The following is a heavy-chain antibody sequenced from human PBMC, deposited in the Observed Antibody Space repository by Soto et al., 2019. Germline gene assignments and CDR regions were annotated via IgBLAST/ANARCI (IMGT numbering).Heavy chain of an antibody. CDR1: GFTFSGSA. CDR2: IRSKANNYAT. D-gene: IGHD2-21*02. J-gene: IGHJ2*01. V-gene: IGHV3-73*02. CDR3: ARHALQYCGGDCYLLPYFDL. Sequence: EVQLVESGGGLVQPGGSLKLSCAASGFTFSGSAMHWVRQASGKGLEWVGRIRSKANNYATVYAASVKGRFTISRDDSKNTAHLQXXSLKTXDTAXYXXARHALQYCGGDCYLLPYFDLWGRGTLVTVSS.